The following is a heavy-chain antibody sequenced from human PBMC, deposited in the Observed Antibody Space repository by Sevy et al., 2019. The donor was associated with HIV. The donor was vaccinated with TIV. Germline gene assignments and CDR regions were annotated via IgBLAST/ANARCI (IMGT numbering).Heavy chain of an antibody. CDR1: GFTFSSYA. J-gene: IGHJ4*02. CDR2: ISYDGSNK. Sequence: GGSLRLSCAASGFTFSSYAMHWVRQAPGKGLEWVAVISYDGSNKYYADSVKGRFTISRDNSKNTLYLQMYSLRAEDTAVYYCAREDFFDYWGQGTLVTVSS. V-gene: IGHV3-30-3*01. CDR3: AREDFFDY.